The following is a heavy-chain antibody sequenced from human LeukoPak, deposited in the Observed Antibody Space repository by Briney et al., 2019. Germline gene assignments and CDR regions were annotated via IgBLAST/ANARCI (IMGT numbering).Heavy chain of an antibody. CDR3: AKDPTSWGQYYYSMDV. J-gene: IGHJ6*03. V-gene: IGHV3-23*01. CDR1: GFTLSTYA. Sequence: QPGGSLRLSCAASGFTLSTYAMSWVRQAPGKGLEWVSAITGSGGSTYYADSVKGRFTISRDNSKNTLYLQMNSLRAEDTAVYHCAKDPTSWGQYYYSMDVWGKGTTVTVSS. CDR2: ITGSGGST. D-gene: IGHD3-16*01.